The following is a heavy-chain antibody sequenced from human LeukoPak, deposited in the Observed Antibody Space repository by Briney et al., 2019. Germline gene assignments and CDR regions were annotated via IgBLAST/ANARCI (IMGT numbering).Heavy chain of an antibody. Sequence: GGSLRLSCAASGFTVSTNCMTWVRQAPGKGLEWVSTIYSGGTTYYADSVMGRFTISRHNSRNTLYLQMNSLRAEDTSVYYCARVDTVMAYYFDLWGQGTLVTVSS. CDR3: ARVDTVMAYYFDL. CDR2: IYSGGTT. CDR1: GFTVSTNC. D-gene: IGHD5-18*01. J-gene: IGHJ4*02. V-gene: IGHV3-53*04.